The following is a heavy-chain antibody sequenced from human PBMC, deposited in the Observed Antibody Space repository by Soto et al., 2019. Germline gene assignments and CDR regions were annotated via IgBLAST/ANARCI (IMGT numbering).Heavy chain of an antibody. CDR1: GGSFSGYN. CDR3: ARSRRWFDP. CDR2: INHSGST. V-gene: IGHV4-34*01. Sequence: QVQLQQWGAGLLKPTETLSLTCAVYGGSFSGYNWSWIRQPPGKGLEWIGEINHSGSTNYNPSLKSRVTISVDTSKNQFSLKLRSVTAADTAVYYCARSRRWFDPWGQGTLVTVSS. J-gene: IGHJ5*02. D-gene: IGHD6-13*01.